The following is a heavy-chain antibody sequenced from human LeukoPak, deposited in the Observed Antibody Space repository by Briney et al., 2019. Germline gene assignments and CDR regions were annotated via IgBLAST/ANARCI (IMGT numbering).Heavy chain of an antibody. Sequence: SVKVSCKASGGTFRRYAISWVRQAPGQGLEWMGGILPIFGAPNYAQKFQGRVTITADESTSTAYMELSSLKSEDTAVYYCARSKDHYDSSGYFPPPDYWGQGTLVTVSS. CDR3: ARSKDHYDSSGYFPPPDY. D-gene: IGHD3-22*01. J-gene: IGHJ4*02. CDR1: GGTFRRYA. V-gene: IGHV1-69*13. CDR2: ILPIFGAP.